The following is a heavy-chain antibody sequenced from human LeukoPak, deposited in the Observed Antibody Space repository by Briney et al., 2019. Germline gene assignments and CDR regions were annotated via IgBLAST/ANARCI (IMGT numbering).Heavy chain of an antibody. CDR1: GGAMSSGDYY. CDR3: ARKRGAAGRRRYFDY. J-gene: IGHJ4*02. Sequence: SEALSLTCTVSGGAMSSGDYYWSWIREPPGKGLEGSGYIYYSGSTYYNPSLKSRVTISVDTSKNQFSLKLSSVTAADTAVYYCARKRGAAGRRRYFDYWGQGTLVTVSS. CDR2: IYYSGST. V-gene: IGHV4-30-4*01. D-gene: IGHD6-13*01.